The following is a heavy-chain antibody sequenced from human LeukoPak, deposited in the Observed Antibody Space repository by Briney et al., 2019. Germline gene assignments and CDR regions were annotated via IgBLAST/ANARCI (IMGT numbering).Heavy chain of an antibody. Sequence: KSSETLSLTCTVSGGSISSGGYYWSWIRQPPGKGLEWIGYIYHSGSTYYNPSLKSRVTISVDRSKNQFSLKLSSVTAADTAVYYCARDASSWYQDLVWGQGTLVTVSS. D-gene: IGHD6-13*01. CDR3: ARDASSWYQDLV. CDR1: GGSISSGGYY. CDR2: IYHSGST. V-gene: IGHV4-30-2*01. J-gene: IGHJ4*02.